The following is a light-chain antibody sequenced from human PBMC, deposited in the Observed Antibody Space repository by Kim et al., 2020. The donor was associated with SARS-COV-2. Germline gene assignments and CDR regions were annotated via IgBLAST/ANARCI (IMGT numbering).Light chain of an antibody. CDR2: DAS. CDR3: QQRNNWPLT. CDR1: SSVNSY. Sequence: LTQGERATLSCRARSSVNSYFAWYQHKPGQAPRRLIYDASNMATGIPARFSGSGSGTDFTLTISSLEPEDVAVYYCQQRNNWPLTFGGGTKLEI. J-gene: IGKJ4*01. V-gene: IGKV3-11*01.